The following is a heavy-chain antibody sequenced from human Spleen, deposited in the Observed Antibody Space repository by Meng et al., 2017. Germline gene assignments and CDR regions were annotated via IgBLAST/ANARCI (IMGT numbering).Heavy chain of an antibody. J-gene: IGHJ4*01. CDR3: AVFSSGWGPFDC. CDR2: IYHLGST. Sequence: QGRLQGWGPGLVKPSGTPSPPCAVSGGSIRSSNWWSWVRQAPGKGLEWIGEIYHLGSTNYNPSLKSRVTISVDKSKTQFSLKVTSVTAADTAVYYCAVFSSGWGPFDCWGQGTLVTVSS. CDR1: GGSIRSSNW. V-gene: IGHV4-4*02. D-gene: IGHD6-19*01.